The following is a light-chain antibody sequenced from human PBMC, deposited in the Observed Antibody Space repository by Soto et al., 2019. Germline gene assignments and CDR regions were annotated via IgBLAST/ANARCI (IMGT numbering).Light chain of an antibody. CDR3: QQYNKWPRT. CDR1: QSVSSY. Sequence: EIVLTHSPATVSLSPGERATLSCSASQSVSSYLAWYQVKPGQAPRLLIYDASNRATGIPARFSGSGSGTDFTLTISNLQTEDFAVYYCQQYNKWPRTFGQGTKVDIK. CDR2: DAS. J-gene: IGKJ1*01. V-gene: IGKV3-11*01.